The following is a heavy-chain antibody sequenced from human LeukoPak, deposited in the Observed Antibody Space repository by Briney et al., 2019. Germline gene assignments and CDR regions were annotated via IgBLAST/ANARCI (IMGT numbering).Heavy chain of an antibody. D-gene: IGHD1-26*01. CDR2: ISSNWWST. V-gene: IGHV3-64*01. CDR3: AREIVNKIRLLAY. J-gene: IGHJ4*02. CDR1: GWTFSSYA. Sequence: GGALRLSCAASGWTFSSYAMHWVRQAPGKGLEYVSAISSNWWSTYYANSVKDRCTISRENSKNTLHLQMGSLTAEDRAGYKFAREIVNKIRLLAYWGEGPLVTVPS.